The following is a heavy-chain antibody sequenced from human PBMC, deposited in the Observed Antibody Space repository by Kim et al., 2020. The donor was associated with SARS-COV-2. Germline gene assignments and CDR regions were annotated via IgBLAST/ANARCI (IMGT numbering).Heavy chain of an antibody. CDR2: IYYNGNT. CDR1: GGSISDSSYF. D-gene: IGHD3-22*01. Sequence: SETLSLTCTVSGGSISDSSYFWGWIRQPPGKGLEWIGNIYYNGNTYYNPSLTSRITISVDTSKNHFSLKVNSVTAADTALYYCARVSPSGYNIYNWFDPWGQGTLVTVSS. CDR3: ARVSPSGYNIYNWFDP. J-gene: IGHJ5*02. V-gene: IGHV4-39*07.